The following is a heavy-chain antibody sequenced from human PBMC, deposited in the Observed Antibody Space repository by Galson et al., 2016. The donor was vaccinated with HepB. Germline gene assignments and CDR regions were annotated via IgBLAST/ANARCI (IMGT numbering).Heavy chain of an antibody. Sequence: SVKVSCKASGYAFDLYGVSWVRQAPGHGFEWMGWISPHNGEKKFAQKFQGRLTMTTDPSTNTAYMELRRLRIDDSAVYFCARIGHRSGSLPKYSTPLFDFWGQGTLITVSS. D-gene: IGHD3-22*01. V-gene: IGHV1-18*01. J-gene: IGHJ4*03. CDR1: GYAFDLYG. CDR2: ISPHNGEK. CDR3: ARIGHRSGSLPKYSTPLFDF.